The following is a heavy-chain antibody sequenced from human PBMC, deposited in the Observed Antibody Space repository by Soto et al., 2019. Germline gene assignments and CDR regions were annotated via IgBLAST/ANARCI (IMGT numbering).Heavy chain of an antibody. V-gene: IGHV3-23*01. CDR2: ISGSGDNT. CDR3: AKEMGDYYDSSGSWFDP. Sequence: PGGSLRLSCAASGFTFRSFAMTWVRQAPGKGLEWLSAISGSGDNTYYADSVKGRFTISRDNSKNTLFLQMNSLRAEDTALYFCAKEMGDYYDSSGSWFDPWGQGTLVTVSS. CDR1: GFTFRSFA. D-gene: IGHD3-22*01. J-gene: IGHJ5*02.